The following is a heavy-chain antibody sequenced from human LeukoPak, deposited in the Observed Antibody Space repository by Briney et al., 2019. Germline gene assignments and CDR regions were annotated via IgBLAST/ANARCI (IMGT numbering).Heavy chain of an antibody. CDR3: ARGPEYYDSSGPPSDY. CDR2: MNPNSGNT. J-gene: IGHJ4*02. V-gene: IGHV1-8*01. D-gene: IGHD3-22*01. CDR1: GYTFTSYD. Sequence: GASVKVSCKASGYTFTSYDINWVRQATGQGLEWMGWMNPNSGNTGYAQKFRGRVTMTRNTSISTAYMELSSLRSEDTAVYYCARGPEYYDSSGPPSDYWGQGTLVTVSS.